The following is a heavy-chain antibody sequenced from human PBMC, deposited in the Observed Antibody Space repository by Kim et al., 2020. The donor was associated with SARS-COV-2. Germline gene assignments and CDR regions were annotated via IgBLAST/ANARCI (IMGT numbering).Heavy chain of an antibody. Sequence: SETLSLTCAVYGGSFSGYYWSWIRQPPGKGLEWIGEINHSGSTNYNPSLKSRVTISVDTSKNQFSLKLSSVTAADTAVYYCARGWGMYYFDYWCQGTLVT. CDR2: INHSGST. CDR1: GGSFSGYY. J-gene: IGHJ4*02. D-gene: IGHD3-16*01. V-gene: IGHV4-34*01. CDR3: ARGWGMYYFDY.